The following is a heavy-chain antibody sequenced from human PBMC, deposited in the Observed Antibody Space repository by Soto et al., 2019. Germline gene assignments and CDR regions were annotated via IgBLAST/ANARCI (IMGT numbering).Heavy chain of an antibody. CDR3: ARGVGFGYYYYHMDL. CDR2: IYYSGSA. V-gene: IGHV4-61*01. D-gene: IGHD3-10*01. Sequence: SAILSLTCTVSGDSVTSVSDYWSWIRQPPGKGLEWIGYIYYSGSADYNPSLGSRVTISIDTSKNQFSLKLTSVTAADTAVYYCARGVGFGYYYYHMDLWGQGTTVTVSS. CDR1: GDSVTSVSDY. J-gene: IGHJ6*02.